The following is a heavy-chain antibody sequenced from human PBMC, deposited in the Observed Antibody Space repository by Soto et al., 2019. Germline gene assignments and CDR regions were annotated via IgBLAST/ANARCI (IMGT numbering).Heavy chain of an antibody. J-gene: IGHJ6*03. Sequence: SETLSLTCTVSGGSISSYYWSWIRQPPGKGLEWIGYIYYSGSTNYNPSLKSRVTISVDTSKNQFSLKLSSVTAADTAVYYCARGLEYCSGGSCYSYSYYYYMDVWGKGTTVTVS. D-gene: IGHD2-15*01. CDR1: GGSISSYY. CDR2: IYYSGST. CDR3: ARGLEYCSGGSCYSYSYYYYMDV. V-gene: IGHV4-59*01.